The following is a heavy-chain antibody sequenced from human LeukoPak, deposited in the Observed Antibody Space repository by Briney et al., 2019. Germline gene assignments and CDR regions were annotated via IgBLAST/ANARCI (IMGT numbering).Heavy chain of an antibody. J-gene: IGHJ4*02. Sequence: GGSLRLSCAASGFTFSSYGMHWVRQAPGKGLGWVAFIRYDGSNKYYADSVKGRFTISRDNSKNTLYLQMNSLRAEDTAGYYCAKSTAVTNYFDYWGQGTLVTVSS. CDR1: GFTFSSYG. CDR3: AKSTAVTNYFDY. V-gene: IGHV3-30*02. D-gene: IGHD6-13*01. CDR2: IRYDGSNK.